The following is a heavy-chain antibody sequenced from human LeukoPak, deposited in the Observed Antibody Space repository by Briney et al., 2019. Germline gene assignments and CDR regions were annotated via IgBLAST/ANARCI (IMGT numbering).Heavy chain of an antibody. Sequence: GGSLRLSCAASGLTFRNYAMSWVRQAPGKGLEWVSTISGSGDFTYNADTVKGRFTISRDNSKNTLYLQMNSLRAEDTAVYYCAKDFVPPLLWFGELLENYYGMDVWGQGTTVTVSS. D-gene: IGHD3-10*01. CDR1: GLTFRNYA. CDR3: AKDFVPPLLWFGELLENYYGMDV. V-gene: IGHV3-23*01. CDR2: ISGSGDFT. J-gene: IGHJ6*02.